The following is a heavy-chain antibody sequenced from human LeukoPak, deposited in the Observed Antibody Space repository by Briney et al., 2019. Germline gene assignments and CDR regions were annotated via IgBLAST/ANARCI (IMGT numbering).Heavy chain of an antibody. V-gene: IGHV3-21*01. CDR3: ARATSQSGAFDI. CDR2: ISSSSRYI. Sequence: GGSLRLSCAASGFTFTSYSMNWVRPARGKGLEWVSSISSSSRYIYYADSVKGRFTISRDNAKNSLYLQMSSRRAEDTAVYYCARATSQSGAFDIWGQGTMVTVSS. CDR1: GFTFTSYS. J-gene: IGHJ3*02.